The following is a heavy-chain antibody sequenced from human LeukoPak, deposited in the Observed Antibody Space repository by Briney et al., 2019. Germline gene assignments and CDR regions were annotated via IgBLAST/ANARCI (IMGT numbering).Heavy chain of an antibody. CDR3: ARDGFSSGWYGRAFDN. CDR1: GFSSYG. V-gene: IGHV3-33*01. D-gene: IGHD6-13*01. J-gene: IGHJ4*02. Sequence: PGRSLRLSCAASGFSSYGVHWVRQAPGKGLEWVAVIWYDESNKYYADSVKGRFTISRDNSRNTLYLQMNSLRAEDTAVYYCARDGFSSGWYGRAFDNWGQGTLVTVSS. CDR2: IWYDESNK.